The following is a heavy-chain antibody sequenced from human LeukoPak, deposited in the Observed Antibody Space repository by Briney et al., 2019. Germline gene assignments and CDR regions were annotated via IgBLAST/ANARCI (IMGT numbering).Heavy chain of an antibody. J-gene: IGHJ6*02. CDR2: ITTTFYT. Sequence: GRSLRLSCAASGFTFSSYSFNWVRQVPGKGLEWVSSITTTFYTYYTDSVKGRFTISRDNAKNSLYLQMNSLRAEDTAVYYCARGMVRGATALTYYYCGMDVLGQGTTVTVSS. D-gene: IGHD3-10*01. CDR3: ARGMVRGATALTYYYCGMDV. V-gene: IGHV3-21*04. CDR1: GFTFSSYS.